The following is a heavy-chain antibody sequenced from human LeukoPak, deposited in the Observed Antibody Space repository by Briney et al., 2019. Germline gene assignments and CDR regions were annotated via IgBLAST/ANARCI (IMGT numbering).Heavy chain of an antibody. CDR3: ASRKLGNDY. CDR2: IYNSGST. D-gene: IGHD7-27*01. J-gene: IGHJ4*02. CDR1: GYSISSGYY. V-gene: IGHV4-38-2*02. Sequence: PSETLSLTCTVSGYSISSGYYWGWIRQPPGKGLEWIGSIYNSGSTYYNPSLKSRVTISVDTSQNQFSLKLSSVTAADTAVYYCASRKLGNDYWGQGTLVTVSS.